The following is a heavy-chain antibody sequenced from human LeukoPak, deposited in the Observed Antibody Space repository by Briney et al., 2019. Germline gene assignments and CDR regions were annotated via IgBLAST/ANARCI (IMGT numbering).Heavy chain of an antibody. CDR3: ARHGPISSRRNYFDY. D-gene: IGHD6-6*01. CDR1: GYSFTNFW. Sequence: GESLKISCKGSGYSFTNFWIGWVRQMPGKGLEWMGIIFPDDSDTRYSPSFRGQVTISADGSTNTAYLQWSSLKASDTAMYYCARHGPISSRRNYFDYWGQGTLVTVSS. J-gene: IGHJ4*02. CDR2: IFPDDSDT. V-gene: IGHV5-51*01.